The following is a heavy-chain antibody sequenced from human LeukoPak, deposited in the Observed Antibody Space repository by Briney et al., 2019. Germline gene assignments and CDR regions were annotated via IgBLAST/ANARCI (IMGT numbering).Heavy chain of an antibody. D-gene: IGHD1-7*01. V-gene: IGHV4-61*02. CDR2: IYTSGST. CDR3: ARGGTGTTGGLFSHYYYYYYMDV. J-gene: IGHJ6*03. CDR1: GGSISSGSYY. Sequence: SQTLSLTCTVSGGSISSGSYYWSWIRQPAGKGLQWIGRIYTSGSTNYNPSLKSRVTISVDTSKDQFSLMLSSVTAADTAVYYCARGGTGTTGGLFSHYYYYYYMDVWGKGTTVTVTS.